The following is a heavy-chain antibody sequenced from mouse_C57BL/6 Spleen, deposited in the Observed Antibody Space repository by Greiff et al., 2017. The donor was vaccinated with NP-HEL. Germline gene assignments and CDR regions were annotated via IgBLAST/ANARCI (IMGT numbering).Heavy chain of an antibody. CDR1: GYTFTSYW. V-gene: IGHV1-53*01. Sequence: QVQLQQPGTELVKPGASVKLSCKASGYTFTSYWMHWVKQRPGQGLEWIGNINPSNGGTNYNEKFKSKATLTVDKSSSTAYMQLSSLTSEDSAVYCCAREGYYDYLAWFAYWGQGTLVTVSA. CDR3: AREGYYDYLAWFAY. D-gene: IGHD2-4*01. CDR2: INPSNGGT. J-gene: IGHJ3*01.